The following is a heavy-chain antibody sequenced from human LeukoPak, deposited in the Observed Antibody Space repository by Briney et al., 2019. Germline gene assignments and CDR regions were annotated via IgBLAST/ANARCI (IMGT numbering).Heavy chain of an antibody. D-gene: IGHD3-22*01. Sequence: GGSLRLSCAASGFTFSSYSMNWVRQAPGKGLEWVSSISSSSSYIYYADSVKGRFTISRDNAKNSLNLQMNSLRAEDTAVYYRARGDYYDSSGYGYWGQGTLVTVSS. CDR3: ARGDYYDSSGYGY. V-gene: IGHV3-21*01. J-gene: IGHJ4*02. CDR2: ISSSSSYI. CDR1: GFTFSSYS.